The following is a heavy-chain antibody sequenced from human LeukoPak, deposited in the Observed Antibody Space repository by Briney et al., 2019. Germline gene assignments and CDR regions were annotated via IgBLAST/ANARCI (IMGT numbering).Heavy chain of an antibody. J-gene: IGHJ6*02. V-gene: IGHV4-34*01. D-gene: IGHD3-10*01. CDR2: NNHSGST. CDR3: ARSSRGPYGSGRYYYYYGMDV. Sequence: SETLSLTCAVYGGSFSGYYWSWIRQPPGKGPEWIGVNNHSGSTNYIPSLKSRVTISVDTSKNQFSLKLSSVTAADTAVYYCARSSRGPYGSGRYYYYYGMDVWGQGTTVTVSS. CDR1: GGSFSGYY.